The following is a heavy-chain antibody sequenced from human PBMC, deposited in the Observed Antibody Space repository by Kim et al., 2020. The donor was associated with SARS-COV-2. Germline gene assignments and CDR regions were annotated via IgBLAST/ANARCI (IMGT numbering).Heavy chain of an antibody. V-gene: IGHV3-23*01. D-gene: IGHD3-10*01. CDR2: ISDTRTGNT. CDR3: AIWLGEHFDH. J-gene: IGHJ4*03. CDR1: GFTFSDYT. Sequence: GGSLRLSCEASGFTFSDYTLIWVRQAPGKGLEWISTISDTRTGNTHYADSVKGRFTISRDDSKHTVHLLMDTLRADDTALYYCAIWLGEHFDHWGRGALV.